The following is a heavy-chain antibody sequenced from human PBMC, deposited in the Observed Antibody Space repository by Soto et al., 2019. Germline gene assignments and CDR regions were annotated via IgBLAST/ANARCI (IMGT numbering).Heavy chain of an antibody. CDR3: ARVRGGGSEYFFDY. V-gene: IGHV1-46*01. D-gene: IGHD2-15*01. CDR1: GYTFTRYN. CDR2: INPSGGTT. Sequence: ASVNVSCKSSGYTFTRYNVHWVRQAPGQGLECMAMINPSGGTTYYVQKFEGRVTLTTDTSTSTVYMELSSLRSDDTAVYYCARVRGGGSEYFFDYWGQGTLVTVSS. J-gene: IGHJ4*02.